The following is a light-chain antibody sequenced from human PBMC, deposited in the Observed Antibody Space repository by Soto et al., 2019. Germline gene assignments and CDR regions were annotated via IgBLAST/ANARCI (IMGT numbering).Light chain of an antibody. V-gene: IGKV1-5*03. CDR1: RSISIW. CDR3: QQYNSYPS. J-gene: IGKJ4*01. Sequence: DIQMTQSPSTLSASVGDRVTITCRASRSISIWLAWYQQKPGKAPKLLIYKASSLESGVPSRFSGSGSGTEFTLTISSLQPDDFATYYCQQYNSYPSFGGGTKVEIK. CDR2: KAS.